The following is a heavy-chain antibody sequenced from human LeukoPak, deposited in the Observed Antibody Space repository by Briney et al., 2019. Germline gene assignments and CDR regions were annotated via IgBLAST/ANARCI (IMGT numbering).Heavy chain of an antibody. J-gene: IGHJ3*02. Sequence: SETLSLTCTVSGDSFSSYYWSWIRQPPGKGPEYIGYIYYSGTTNYNPSLKSRVTISVDTSKHQFSLNLTSVTAADTAVYYCARDSIGLDAFDIWGPGTTVTVSS. CDR1: GDSFSSYY. V-gene: IGHV4-59*01. D-gene: IGHD6-19*01. CDR2: IYYSGTT. CDR3: ARDSIGLDAFDI.